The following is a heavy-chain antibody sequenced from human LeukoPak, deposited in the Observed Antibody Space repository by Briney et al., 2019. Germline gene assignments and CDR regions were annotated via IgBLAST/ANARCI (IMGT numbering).Heavy chain of an antibody. J-gene: IGHJ4*02. CDR3: AKDGVGATSLDC. CDR1: GFTFSRYG. D-gene: IGHD1-26*01. CDR2: IWPDGSYE. Sequence: PGRSLRLSCAASGFTFSRYGMHWVRQAPAKGLERVAVIWPDGSYEYYADSVRGRFTISRDSSKITLYLQMNSLRAEDTAVYYCAKDGVGATSLDCWGQGTLVTVFS. V-gene: IGHV3-33*06.